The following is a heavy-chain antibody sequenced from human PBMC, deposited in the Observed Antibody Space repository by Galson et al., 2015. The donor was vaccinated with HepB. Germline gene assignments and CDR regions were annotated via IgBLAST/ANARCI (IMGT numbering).Heavy chain of an antibody. J-gene: IGHJ6*02. Sequence: SLTCTVSGGSISSYYWSWIRQPPGKGLEWIGYIYYSGSTNYNPSLKSRVTISVDTSKNQFSLKLSSVTAADTAVYYCARAPSGSYYIHYYYGMDVWGQGTTVTVSS. CDR1: GGSISSYY. V-gene: IGHV4-59*01. D-gene: IGHD1-26*01. CDR2: IYYSGST. CDR3: ARAPSGSYYIHYYYGMDV.